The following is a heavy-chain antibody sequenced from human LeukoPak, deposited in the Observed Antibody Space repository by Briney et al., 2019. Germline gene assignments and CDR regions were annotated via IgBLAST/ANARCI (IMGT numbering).Heavy chain of an antibody. CDR1: GFTFSSYP. CDR3: ARAMDV. V-gene: IGHV3-7*03. CDR2: IKQDGSEK. J-gene: IGHJ6*02. Sequence: GGSLRLSCAASGFTFSSYPLSWVRQAPGKGLEWVANIKQDGSEKYYVDSVKGRFTISRDNAKNSQYLQMNSLRAEDTAVYYCARAMDVWGQGTTVTVSS.